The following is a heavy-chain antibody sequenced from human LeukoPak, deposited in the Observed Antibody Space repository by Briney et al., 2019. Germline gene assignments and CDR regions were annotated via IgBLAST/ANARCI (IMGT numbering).Heavy chain of an antibody. D-gene: IGHD2-8*01. J-gene: IGHJ3*02. CDR3: ARVKTKNAFGI. CDR1: GFTFSSYS. CDR2: ISSSSSYI. Sequence: GGSLRLSCAASGFTFSSYSMNWVRQAPGKGLEWVSSISSSSSYIYYADSVKGRFTISRDNAKNSLYLQMNSLRAEDTAVYYCARVKTKNAFGIWGQGTMVTVSS. V-gene: IGHV3-21*01.